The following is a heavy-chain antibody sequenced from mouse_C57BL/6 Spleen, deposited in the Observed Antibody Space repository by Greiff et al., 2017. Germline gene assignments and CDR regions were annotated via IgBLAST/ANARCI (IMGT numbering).Heavy chain of an antibody. D-gene: IGHD4-1*01. Sequence: VKLQESGPELVKPGASVKISCKASGYSFTSYYIHWVKQRPGQGLEWIGWIYPGSGNTKYNEKFKGKATLTADTSSSTAYMQLSSLTSEDSAVYYCATGTGTSWFAYWGQGTLVTVSA. CDR3: ATGTGTSWFAY. CDR2: IYPGSGNT. J-gene: IGHJ3*01. V-gene: IGHV1-66*01. CDR1: GYSFTSYY.